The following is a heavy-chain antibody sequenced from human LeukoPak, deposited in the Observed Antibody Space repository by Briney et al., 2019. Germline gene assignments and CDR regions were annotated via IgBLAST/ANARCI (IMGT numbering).Heavy chain of an antibody. V-gene: IGHV3-30*04. CDR3: ALVKEPAALCAFDI. J-gene: IGHJ3*02. CDR1: GFTFSSYA. Sequence: GRSLRLPCAASGFTFSSYAMHWVRQAPGKGLEWVAVISYDGSNKYYADSVKGRFTISRDNSKNTLYLQMNSLRAEDTAVYYCALVKEPAALCAFDIWGQGTMVTVSS. CDR2: ISYDGSNK. D-gene: IGHD2-2*01.